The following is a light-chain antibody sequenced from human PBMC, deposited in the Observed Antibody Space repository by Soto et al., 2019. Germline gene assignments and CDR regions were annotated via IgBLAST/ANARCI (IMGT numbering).Light chain of an antibody. CDR2: DAS. CDR1: QDISKY. V-gene: IGKV1-33*01. Sequence: DIQMTQSPSSLSASVGDRITITCQASQDISKYLNWYQQQPGKAPKLLIYDASNLETGVPSRFSGTGSGEYYTFTISSLHPEDFATYHCQQYDSFPFTFGPGTKVEIK. J-gene: IGKJ3*01. CDR3: QQYDSFPFT.